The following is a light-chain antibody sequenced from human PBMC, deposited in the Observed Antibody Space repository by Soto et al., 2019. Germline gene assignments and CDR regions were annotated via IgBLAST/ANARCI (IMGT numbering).Light chain of an antibody. CDR2: DAS. V-gene: IGKV1-5*01. Sequence: DIQMTQSPSTLSASVGDRVTITCRASQSINSWLAWYQQKPGNAPHLLIYDASSSEAGVPSRFSGSGSGTQFTLTISSLQPDDSATYYCQQYKSTPWTFGQGTKVEIK. CDR3: QQYKSTPWT. J-gene: IGKJ1*01. CDR1: QSINSW.